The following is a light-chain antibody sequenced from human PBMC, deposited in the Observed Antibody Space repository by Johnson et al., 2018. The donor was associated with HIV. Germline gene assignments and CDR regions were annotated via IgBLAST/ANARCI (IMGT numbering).Light chain of an antibody. J-gene: IGLJ1*01. V-gene: IGLV1-51*01. CDR1: SCDIGNNY. Sequence: QSVLTQPPSVSAAPGQKVSISCSGNSCDIGNNYVSSHQQLPGTAPKLLIYDNKKRPSGIPDRISGSKSGTSATLGLTGLQPGDEADYYCGTWDSRLSAGHVFGTGTKVTVL. CDR2: DNK. CDR3: GTWDSRLSAGHV.